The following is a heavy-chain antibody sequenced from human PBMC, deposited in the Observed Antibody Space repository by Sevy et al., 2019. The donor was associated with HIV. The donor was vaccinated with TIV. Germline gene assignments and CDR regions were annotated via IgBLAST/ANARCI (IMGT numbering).Heavy chain of an antibody. V-gene: IGHV1-18*01. CDR1: GYTFTSYG. J-gene: IGHJ4*02. CDR3: ARSIRQWLPKSSVYYGFEY. CDR2: ISPYTGDT. D-gene: IGHD3-22*01. Sequence: ASVKVSCKASGYTFTSYGIIWVRQAPGQGLEWMGWISPYTGDTSYALKLQGRATMTTDTSTSTAYTELRSLRSDDTAVYYCARSIRQWLPKSSVYYGFEYWGKGTLVTVSS.